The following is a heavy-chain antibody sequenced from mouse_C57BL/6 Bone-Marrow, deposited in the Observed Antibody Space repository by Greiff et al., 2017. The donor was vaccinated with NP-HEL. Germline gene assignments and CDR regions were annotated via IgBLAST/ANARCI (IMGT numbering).Heavy chain of an antibody. CDR2: ISGGGGNT. D-gene: IGHD1-1*01. Sequence: EVMLVESGGGLVKPGGSLKLSCAASGFTFSSYTMSWVRQTPEKRLEWVATISGGGGNTYYPDSVKGRFTISRDNAKNTLYLQMSSLRSEDTALYYCARITTVVASGFDVWGTGTTVTVSS. CDR1: GFTFSSYT. CDR3: ARITTVVASGFDV. V-gene: IGHV5-9*01. J-gene: IGHJ1*03.